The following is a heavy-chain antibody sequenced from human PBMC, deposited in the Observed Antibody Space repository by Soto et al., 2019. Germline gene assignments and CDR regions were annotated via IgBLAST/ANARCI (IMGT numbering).Heavy chain of an antibody. CDR1: GFTFDDYA. J-gene: IGHJ6*02. V-gene: IGHV3-9*01. CDR3: AKDRGKQWLVEERDSQTKNTYYYYGMDV. CDR2: ISWNSGSI. Sequence: PGGSLRLSCAASGFTFDDYAMHWVRQAPGKGLEWVSGISWNSGSIGYADSVKGRFTISRDNAKNSLYLQMNSLRAEDTALYYCAKDRGKQWLVEERDSQTKNTYYYYGMDVWGQGTTVTVSS. D-gene: IGHD6-19*01.